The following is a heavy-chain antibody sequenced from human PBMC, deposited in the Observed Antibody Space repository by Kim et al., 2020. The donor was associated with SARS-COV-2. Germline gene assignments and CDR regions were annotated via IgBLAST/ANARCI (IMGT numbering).Heavy chain of an antibody. CDR3: ARQGGVDTAMAVDY. CDR2: IYYSGST. CDR1: GGSISSSSYY. D-gene: IGHD5-18*01. V-gene: IGHV4-39*01. J-gene: IGHJ4*02. Sequence: SETLSLTCTVSGGSISSSSYYWGWIRQPPGKGLEWIGSIYYSGSTYYNPSLKSRVTLSVDTSKNQFSLKLSSVTAADTAVYYCARQGGVDTAMAVDYWGQGTLVTVSS.